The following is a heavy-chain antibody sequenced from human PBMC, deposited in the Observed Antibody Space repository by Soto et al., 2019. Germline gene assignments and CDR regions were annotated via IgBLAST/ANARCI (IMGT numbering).Heavy chain of an antibody. CDR3: AHRRNYDGSWNEGVFDY. V-gene: IGHV2-5*02. CDR1: GVSLTSRPVG. CDR2: IYWDDDK. Sequence: QITLKESGPTLVKPTQTLTLTCTFSGVSLTSRPVGVGWVRQPPGKALEWLAFIYWDDDKRYSPSLRSTLTATKDASKNQVVLTLTNMDPVDTATYYCAHRRNYDGSWNEGVFDYWGQGILVTVSS. J-gene: IGHJ4*02. D-gene: IGHD3-16*01.